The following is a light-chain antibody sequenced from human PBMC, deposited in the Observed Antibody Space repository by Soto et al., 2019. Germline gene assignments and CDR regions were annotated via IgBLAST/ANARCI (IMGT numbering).Light chain of an antibody. CDR2: GAS. CDR1: QSVSSSY. Sequence: EIVLTQSPGTLSLSPGERATLSCRASQSVSSSYLAWYQQKPGQARRLLIYGASSRATGIPDRFSGSGSGTEFTLTISRLEPEDFAVYYCQQYGSSLQTFGQGTKLEIK. V-gene: IGKV3-20*01. J-gene: IGKJ2*01. CDR3: QQYGSSLQT.